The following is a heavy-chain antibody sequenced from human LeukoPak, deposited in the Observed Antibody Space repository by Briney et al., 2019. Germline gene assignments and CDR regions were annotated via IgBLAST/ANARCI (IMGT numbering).Heavy chain of an antibody. D-gene: IGHD6-19*01. CDR1: GFTFSSYS. J-gene: IGHJ6*03. V-gene: IGHV3-48*01. Sequence: GGSLRLSCAASGFTFSSYSMSWVRQAPGKGLEWVSYISSSSSTIYYADSVKGRFTISSDNSKNTLYLQMNSLRAEDTAVYYCAKDGTAVAGYYMDVWGKGTTVTVS. CDR3: AKDGTAVAGYYMDV. CDR2: ISSSSSTI.